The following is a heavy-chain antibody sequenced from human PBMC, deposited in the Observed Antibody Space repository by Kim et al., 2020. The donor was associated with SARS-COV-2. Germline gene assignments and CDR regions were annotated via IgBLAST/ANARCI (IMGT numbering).Heavy chain of an antibody. Sequence: AESVKGRFTISRDDSKNTQYLQMSSRKAEDTAGYYCTRRYCSGDSCYSDYWGQGTLVAVSS. V-gene: IGHV3-73*01. J-gene: IGHJ4*02. CDR3: TRRYCSGDSCYSDY. D-gene: IGHD2-15*01.